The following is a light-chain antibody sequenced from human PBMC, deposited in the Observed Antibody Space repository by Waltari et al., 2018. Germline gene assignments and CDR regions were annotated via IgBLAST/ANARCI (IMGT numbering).Light chain of an antibody. CDR1: TSEVGNYNL. V-gene: IGLV2-23*02. Sequence: QSALTQPASVSGTPGQSITISCTGTTSEVGNYNLVSWYQHHPGEAPKLMICEVIKRPSGVSNRFSCSKSGNTASLTISGLQAEDEADYYCCSYAGSGTYVFGTGTKVTVL. CDR2: EVI. J-gene: IGLJ1*01. CDR3: CSYAGSGTYV.